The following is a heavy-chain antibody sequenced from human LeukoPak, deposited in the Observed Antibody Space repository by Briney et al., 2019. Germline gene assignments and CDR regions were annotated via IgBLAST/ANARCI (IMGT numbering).Heavy chain of an antibody. CDR3: ARDGGLGTHPYTMIVVVIGAFDI. J-gene: IGHJ3*02. Sequence: PGGSLRLSCAASGFTVSSNYMSWVRQAPGKGLEWVSVIYSGGSTYYADSVKGRFTISRDNSKNTLYLQMNSLRAEDTAVYYCARDGGLGTHPYTMIVVVIGAFDIWGQGTMVTVSS. CDR1: GFTVSSNY. D-gene: IGHD3-22*01. V-gene: IGHV3-53*05. CDR2: IYSGGST.